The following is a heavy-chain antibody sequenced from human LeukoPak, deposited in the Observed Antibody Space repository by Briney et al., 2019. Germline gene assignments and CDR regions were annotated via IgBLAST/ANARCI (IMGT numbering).Heavy chain of an antibody. V-gene: IGHV3-48*04. J-gene: IGHJ5*02. CDR3: ARDLRISTGGNWFDP. CDR2: ISSSSSTI. CDR1: GFTFSSYS. Sequence: LPGGSLRLSCAASGFTFSSYSMNWVRQAPGKGLEWVSYISSSSSTIYYADSVKGRFTISRDNAKNSLYLQMNSLRAEDTAVYYCARDLRISTGGNWFDPWGQGTLVTVSS. D-gene: IGHD2-2*01.